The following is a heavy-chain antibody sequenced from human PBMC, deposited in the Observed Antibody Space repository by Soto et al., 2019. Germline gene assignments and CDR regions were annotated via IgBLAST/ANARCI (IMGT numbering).Heavy chain of an antibody. CDR1: GGTFNSYT. D-gene: IGHD1-26*01. CDR2: VVPMYDSV. CDR3: ASWRSYSGSYCFDY. J-gene: IGHJ4*02. V-gene: IGHV1-69*06. Sequence: SVKVSCKASGGTFNSYTINWVRQAPGRGLEWVGQVVPMYDSVNYAENFQGRVTITADKSTKTAYMELTSLRSEDTALYFCASWRSYSGSYCFDYWGQGTLVTVSS.